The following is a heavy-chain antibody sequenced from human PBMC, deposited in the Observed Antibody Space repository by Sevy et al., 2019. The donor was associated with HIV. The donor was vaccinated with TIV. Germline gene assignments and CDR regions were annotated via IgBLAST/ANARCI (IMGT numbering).Heavy chain of an antibody. CDR2: ISGSGGRT. Sequence: GGSLRLSCAGSGFTFRNYAMSWVRQAPGKGLEWVSAISGSGGRTYYADSVKGRFTISRDNSKNALYLQMNSLRAEDTAVYYCAKDGYYDSTGSYYYVDYWGQGTLVTVSS. CDR3: AKDGYYDSTGSYYYVDY. J-gene: IGHJ4*02. V-gene: IGHV3-23*01. CDR1: GFTFRNYA. D-gene: IGHD3-22*01.